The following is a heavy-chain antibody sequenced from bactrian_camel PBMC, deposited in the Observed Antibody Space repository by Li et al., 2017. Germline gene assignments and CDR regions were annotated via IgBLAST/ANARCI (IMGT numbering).Heavy chain of an antibody. CDR1: GFTFSSYT. V-gene: IGHV3S2*01. CDR2: IPRDSSNA. Sequence: VQLVESGGGSVQPGGSLRLSCAASGFTFSSYTMSWVRQAPGKGLEWVSSIPRDSSNAHYADSVKGRFTISQDNTRNTLYLQMNNLKTEDTGKYYCAAAPNYYTDYNCRFGWGQGTQVTVS. J-gene: IGHJ4*01. CDR3: AAAPNYYTDYNCRFG. D-gene: IGHD4*01.